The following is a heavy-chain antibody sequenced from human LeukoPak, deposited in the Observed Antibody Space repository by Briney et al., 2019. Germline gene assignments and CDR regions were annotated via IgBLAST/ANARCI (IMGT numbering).Heavy chain of an antibody. V-gene: IGHV3-7*01. CDR3: ARGQSTPYSSSSYYFDY. D-gene: IGHD6-6*01. CDR1: GFTFDDYA. Sequence: GRSLRLSCAASGFTFDDYAMHWVRQAPGKGLEWVANIKQDGSEKYYVDSVKGRFTISRDNAKNSLYLQMNSLRAEDTAVYYCARGQSTPYSSSSYYFDYWGQGTLVTVSS. J-gene: IGHJ4*02. CDR2: IKQDGSEK.